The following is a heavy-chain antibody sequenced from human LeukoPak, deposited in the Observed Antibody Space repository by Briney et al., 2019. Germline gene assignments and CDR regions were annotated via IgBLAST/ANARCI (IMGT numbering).Heavy chain of an antibody. D-gene: IGHD3-9*01. V-gene: IGHV3-74*01. CDR2: INGDGRNI. Sequence: GESLRLSCAASGFTFSGYRMNWVRQAPRKGLVWVSRINGDGRNINYADSVRGRFTISRDNAKNTLYLQMNTLRVEDTAVYYCTRDLMDYDVSTGLHHYYMDVWGQGTTVTVSS. CDR3: TRDLMDYDVSTGLHHYYMDV. CDR1: GFTFSGYR. J-gene: IGHJ6*02.